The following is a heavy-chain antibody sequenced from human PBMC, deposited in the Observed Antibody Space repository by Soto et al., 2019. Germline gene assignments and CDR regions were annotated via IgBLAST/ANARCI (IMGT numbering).Heavy chain of an antibody. D-gene: IGHD3-3*01. CDR2: ISGSGDNT. CDR1: GFSFSDYA. Sequence: GGSLRLSCKASGFSFSDYAMTWVRQSPGKGLEWVSFISGSGDNTFYAASVKGRFAISRDNSKNVLYLQMNSLRADDAAVYFCANGRAITVYGVDILFDYWGRGTLVTVSS. CDR3: ANGRAITVYGVDILFDY. J-gene: IGHJ4*01. V-gene: IGHV3-23*01.